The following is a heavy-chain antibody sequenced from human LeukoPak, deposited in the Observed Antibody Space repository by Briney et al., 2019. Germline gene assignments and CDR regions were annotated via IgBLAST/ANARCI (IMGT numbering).Heavy chain of an antibody. CDR1: GYTFTGYY. CDR2: INPNSGDT. CDR3: ARRLGYCSGGSCQNPWFDP. V-gene: IGHV1-2*02. J-gene: IGHJ5*02. Sequence: ASVKVSCKASGYTFTGYYMHWVRQAPGQGLEWMGWINPNSGDTNYAQKFQGRVTMTRDTSISTAYMELSRLRSDDTAVYYCARRLGYCSGGSCQNPWFDPWGQGTLVTVSS. D-gene: IGHD2-15*01.